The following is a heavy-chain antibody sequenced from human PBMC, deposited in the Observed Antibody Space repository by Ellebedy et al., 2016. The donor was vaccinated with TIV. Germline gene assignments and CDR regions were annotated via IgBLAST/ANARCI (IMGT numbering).Heavy chain of an antibody. Sequence: GESLKISCVASGFSFSRYEMNWVRQAPGKGLEWVSYISDTGNTIYYADSVKGRFTISRDNHENSLFLQMNSLRADDTAVYYCANNWVVRGEGWNNGMDVWGQGTTVTVSS. J-gene: IGHJ6*02. CDR2: ISDTGNTI. CDR3: ANNWVVRGEGWNNGMDV. D-gene: IGHD3-10*01. V-gene: IGHV3-48*03. CDR1: GFSFSRYE.